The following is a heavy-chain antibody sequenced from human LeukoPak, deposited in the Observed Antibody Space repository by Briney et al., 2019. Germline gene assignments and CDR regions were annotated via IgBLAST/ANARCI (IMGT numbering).Heavy chain of an antibody. CDR2: IKQDGSEK. V-gene: IGHV3-7*01. Sequence: PGGSLRLSCAASEFTFSSYWMSWVRQAPGKGLKGVASIKQDGSEKYYVDSVKGRVTISRDNAKNSLYLQMNSLRAEDTAVYYCARVFGAGYSDYWGQGTLVTVSS. CDR1: EFTFSSYW. J-gene: IGHJ4*02. CDR3: ARVFGAGYSDY. D-gene: IGHD4/OR15-4a*01.